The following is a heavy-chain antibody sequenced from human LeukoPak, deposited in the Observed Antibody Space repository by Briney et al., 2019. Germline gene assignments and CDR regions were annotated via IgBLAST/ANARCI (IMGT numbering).Heavy chain of an antibody. CDR1: GASVTTNSFA. CDR3: ARGRYFGFER. D-gene: IGHD3-9*01. J-gene: IGHJ3*01. Sequence: SQTLSLTLASSGASVTTNSFARNWIRQSPARGLEWLGRACYRSKWNNDYALSVRSRIAINPDTSKKQFALQLNSVSPDDTGLYFGARGRYFGFERWGQGTMVTVSS. V-gene: IGHV6-1*01. CDR2: ACYRSKWNN.